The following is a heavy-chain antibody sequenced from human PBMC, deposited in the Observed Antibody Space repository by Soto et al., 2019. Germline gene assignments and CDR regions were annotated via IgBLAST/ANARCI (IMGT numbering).Heavy chain of an antibody. D-gene: IGHD3-10*01. CDR1: GYTFTSYN. Sequence: QVQLVQSGAEVKKPGASVKVSCKASGYTFTSYNMHWVRQAPGQGLEWVGMINPLGFSTTYAQKFRGRVTMTRDTSTSTVYMELTNLRSDVTAVYXXXRAAGRFGELYWFDPWGQGTLVTVSP. J-gene: IGHJ5*02. V-gene: IGHV1-46*01. CDR2: INPLGFST. CDR3: XRAAGRFGELYWFDP.